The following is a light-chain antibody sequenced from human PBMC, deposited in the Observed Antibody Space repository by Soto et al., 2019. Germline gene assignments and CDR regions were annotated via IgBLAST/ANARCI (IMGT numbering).Light chain of an antibody. J-gene: IGKJ1*01. CDR2: AAS. V-gene: IGKV1-5*01. CDR3: QQYNSYWT. CDR1: QSVGTF. Sequence: EIQMTQSPSSLSASEVDRATLSCRASQSVGTFLNLYQQKPGKAPKLLISAASSLQSGVPSRFSGSGSGTEFTLTISSLQPDDFATYYCQQYNSYWTFGQGTKVDIK.